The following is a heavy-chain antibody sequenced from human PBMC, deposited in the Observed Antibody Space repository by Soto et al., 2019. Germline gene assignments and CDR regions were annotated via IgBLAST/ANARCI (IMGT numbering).Heavy chain of an antibody. D-gene: IGHD3-9*01. CDR2: ISGSGGST. Sequence: PGGSLRLSCAASGFTFSSYAMSWVRQAPGKGLEWVSAISGSGGSTYYADSVKGRFTISRDNSKNTLYLQMNSLRAADTAVYYCAKDGNPIPYLTGYYRLGWFDPWGQGTLVTVSS. CDR1: GFTFSSYA. V-gene: IGHV3-23*01. CDR3: AKDGNPIPYLTGYYRLGWFDP. J-gene: IGHJ5*02.